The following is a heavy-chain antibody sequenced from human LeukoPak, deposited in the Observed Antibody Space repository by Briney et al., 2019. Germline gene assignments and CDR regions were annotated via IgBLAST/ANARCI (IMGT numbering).Heavy chain of an antibody. CDR3: ARDAAVQQLGYYYYYMDV. J-gene: IGHJ6*03. D-gene: IGHD6-13*01. CDR2: IKQDGSEK. CDR1: GFTFSNYW. Sequence: PGGSLRLSCAASGFTFSNYWMSWVRQAPGKGLEWVANIKQDGSEKYYVDSVKGRFTIPRDNAKNSLYLQMNSLRAEDTAVYYCARDAAVQQLGYYYYYMDVWGKGTTVTVSS. V-gene: IGHV3-7*01.